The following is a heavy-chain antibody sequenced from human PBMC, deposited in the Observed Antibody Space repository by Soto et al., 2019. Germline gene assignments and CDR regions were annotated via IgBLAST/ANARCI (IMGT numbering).Heavy chain of an antibody. CDR3: ARDNILGILYGGMDV. Sequence: SETLSLTCTVSGASISGFYWSWIRKSAGKGLEWIGRIYATGTTDYNPSLKSRVMMSVDTSKNQFSLKLSSVTAADTAVYYCARDNILGILYGGMDVWGQGTTVTVSS. J-gene: IGHJ6*02. CDR1: GASISGFY. D-gene: IGHD3-3*01. CDR2: IYATGTT. V-gene: IGHV4-4*07.